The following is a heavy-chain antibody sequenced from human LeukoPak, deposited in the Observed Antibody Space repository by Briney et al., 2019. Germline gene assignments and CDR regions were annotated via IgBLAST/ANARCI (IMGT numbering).Heavy chain of an antibody. J-gene: IGHJ6*02. Sequence: SQTLSLTCAISGDNVSSNSLTWNWIRQSPSRGLEWLGRTYYRSKWYNDYAVPVKSRITINPDTSKNQFSLQLNSVTPEDTAVYYCTRGWAMAVWGQGTTVTVSS. V-gene: IGHV6-1*01. CDR1: GDNVSSNSLT. D-gene: IGHD1-26*01. CDR2: TYYRSKWYN. CDR3: TRGWAMAV.